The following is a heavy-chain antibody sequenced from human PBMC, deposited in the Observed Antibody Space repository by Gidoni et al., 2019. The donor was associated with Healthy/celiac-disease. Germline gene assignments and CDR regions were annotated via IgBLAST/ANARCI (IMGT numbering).Heavy chain of an antibody. Sequence: QVQLVESGGGVVQPGRSLSLYCAASGFTFSRYGMHWVRQAPGNGLEWVAVISYDGSNKYYADSVKGRFTISRDNSKNTLYLQMNSLRAEDTAVYYCAKDPGRGVEYNWFDPWGQGTLVTVSS. CDR1: GFTFSRYG. CDR3: AKDPGRGVEYNWFDP. CDR2: ISYDGSNK. J-gene: IGHJ5*02. D-gene: IGHD2-8*01. V-gene: IGHV3-30*18.